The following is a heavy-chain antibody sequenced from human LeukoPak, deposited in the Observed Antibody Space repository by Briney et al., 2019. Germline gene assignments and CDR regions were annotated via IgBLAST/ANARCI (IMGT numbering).Heavy chain of an antibody. V-gene: IGHV3-30*18. CDR1: GFTFSNYW. CDR3: ANLASGSFDY. J-gene: IGHJ4*02. Sequence: GGSLRLSCAASGFTFSNYWMHWVRQAPGKGLEWVAVISYDGSNKYYADSVKGRFTISRDNSKNTLYLQMNSLRAEDTAVYYCANLASGSFDYWGQGTLVTVSS. CDR2: ISYDGSNK.